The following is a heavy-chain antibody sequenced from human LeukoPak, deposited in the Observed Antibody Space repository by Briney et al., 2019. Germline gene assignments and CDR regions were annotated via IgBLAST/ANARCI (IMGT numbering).Heavy chain of an antibody. V-gene: IGHV3-7*01. Sequence: KQGGSETYYVDSVKGRFTVSRDNAKNSLYLQMNSLRAEDTAVYYCAPSKSAGAFDIWGQGTMVTVSS. CDR2: KQGGSET. CDR3: APSKSAGAFDI. D-gene: IGHD6-13*01. J-gene: IGHJ3*02.